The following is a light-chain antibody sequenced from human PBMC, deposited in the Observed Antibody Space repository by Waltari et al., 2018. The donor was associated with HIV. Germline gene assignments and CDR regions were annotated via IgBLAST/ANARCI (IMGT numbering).Light chain of an antibody. CDR3: QSWDDSLSGYV. CDR2: GNN. CDR1: QSNIAAGYA. V-gene: IGLV1-40*01. J-gene: IGLJ1*01. Sequence: QSVLTQPPSLSGAPGQRVTISCTGSQSNIAAGYAVHWYQQVPGTDPKLLIYGNNNRPSGVPERFSGAKSDTSASLAITGLQAEDEADYYCQSWDDSLSGYVFGTGSKVTVL.